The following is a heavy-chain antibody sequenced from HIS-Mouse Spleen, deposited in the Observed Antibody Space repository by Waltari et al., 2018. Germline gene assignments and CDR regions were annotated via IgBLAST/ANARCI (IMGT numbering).Heavy chain of an antibody. Sequence: QVQLVESGGGVVQPGRSLRLPCAASGFTFSSYGMHWVRQAPGKGLEWVAVISYDGSNKYYADSVKGRFTISRDNSKNTLYLQMNSLRAEDTAVYYCAKDSSGWFDYWGQGTLVTVSS. D-gene: IGHD6-19*01. CDR1: GFTFSSYG. V-gene: IGHV3-30*18. J-gene: IGHJ4*02. CDR2: ISYDGSNK. CDR3: AKDSSGWFDY.